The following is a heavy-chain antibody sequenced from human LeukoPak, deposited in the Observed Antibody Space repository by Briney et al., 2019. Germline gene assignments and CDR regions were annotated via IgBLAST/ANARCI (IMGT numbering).Heavy chain of an antibody. CDR1: GFTFSSYA. D-gene: IGHD2-2*01. Sequence: GGSLRLSCAASGFTFSSYAMSWVRQAPGKGLEWVSAISGSGGSTYYADSVKGRFTISRANSKNTLYLQMNSLRAEDTAVYYCAKPGFSYCSSTSCQHLDYWGQGTLVTVSS. CDR3: AKPGFSYCSSTSCQHLDY. CDR2: ISGSGGST. J-gene: IGHJ4*02. V-gene: IGHV3-23*01.